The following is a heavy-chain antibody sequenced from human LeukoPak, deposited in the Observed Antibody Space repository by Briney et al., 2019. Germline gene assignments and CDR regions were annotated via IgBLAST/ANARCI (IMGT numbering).Heavy chain of an antibody. D-gene: IGHD2-21*02. CDR3: AREGVTAITYFDY. CDR2: IYSGGST. Sequence: GGSLRLSCAASGFTVSSNYMSWVRKAPGKGMEWVSVIYSGGSTYYADSVKGRFTISRDNSKNTLYLQMNSLRAEDTAVYYCAREGVTAITYFDYWGQGTLVTVSS. CDR1: GFTVSSNY. V-gene: IGHV3-66*01. J-gene: IGHJ4*02.